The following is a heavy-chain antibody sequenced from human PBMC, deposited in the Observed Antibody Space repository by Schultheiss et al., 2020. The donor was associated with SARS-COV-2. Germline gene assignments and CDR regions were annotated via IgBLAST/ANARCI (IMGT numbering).Heavy chain of an antibody. J-gene: IGHJ5*01. V-gene: IGHV4-4*07. CDR2: IYTSGST. CDR3: ARDLRAEVVTAFDS. D-gene: IGHD2-21*02. CDR1: GGSISSYF. Sequence: SQTLSLTCTVSGGSISSYFWSWIRQPAGKGLEWIGRIYTSGSTNYNPSLKSRVTMSVDTSTTQFSLKLGSVTAADTAVYYCARDLRAEVVTAFDSWGQGTLVTVSS.